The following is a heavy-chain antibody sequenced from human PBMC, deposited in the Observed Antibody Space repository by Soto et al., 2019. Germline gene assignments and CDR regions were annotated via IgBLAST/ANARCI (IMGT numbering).Heavy chain of an antibody. V-gene: IGHV1-18*01. D-gene: IGHD2-2*01. J-gene: IGHJ4*02. CDR2: ISAYNGNT. CDR3: AKQPASIRTFDY. CDR1: GYTFTSYG. Sequence: ASVKVSCKASGYTFTSYGISWVRQAPGQGLEWMGWISAYNGNTNYAQKLQGRVTMTTDTSTSTAYMELRSLRSDDTAVYYCAKQPASIRTFDYWGQGALVTVSS.